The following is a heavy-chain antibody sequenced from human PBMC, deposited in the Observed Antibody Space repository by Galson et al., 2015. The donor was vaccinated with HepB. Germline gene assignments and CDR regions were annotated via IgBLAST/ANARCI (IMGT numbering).Heavy chain of an antibody. J-gene: IGHJ3*02. CDR2: IWYDGSNK. CDR3: VRPLGYCRGGICVGTTSFDI. CDR1: GFSFSDYA. V-gene: IGHV3-33*01. Sequence: CAASGFSFSDYAMYWVRQAPGKGLEWVSHIWYDGSNKYYAESVKGRFTISRDNFKNMLYLQMNSLRAEDTAVYYCVRPLGYCRGGICVGTTSFDIWGQGTMVTVSS. D-gene: IGHD2-15*01.